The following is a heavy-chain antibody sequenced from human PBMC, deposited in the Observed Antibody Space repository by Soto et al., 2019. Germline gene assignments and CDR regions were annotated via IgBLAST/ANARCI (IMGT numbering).Heavy chain of an antibody. CDR3: ARVDVYSGYYPNWFDP. CDR1: GCSISSGGYS. J-gene: IGHJ5*02. CDR2: IYHSGST. Sequence: SLTCAVSGCSISSGGYSCSWIRQPPGKGLEWIGYIYHSGSTYYNPSLKSRVTISVDRSKNQFSLKLSSVTAADTAVYYCARVDVYSGYYPNWFDPWGQGTLVTVSS. D-gene: IGHD3-22*01. V-gene: IGHV4-30-2*01.